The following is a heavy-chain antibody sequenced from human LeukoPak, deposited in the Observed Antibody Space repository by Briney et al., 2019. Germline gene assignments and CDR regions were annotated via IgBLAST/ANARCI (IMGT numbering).Heavy chain of an antibody. CDR1: GYTFNGYY. V-gene: IGHV1-46*02. Sequence: GASVKVSCKASGYTFNGYYIHWVRQAPGQGLEWMGIIIPSDGSTSYAQKFQGRVTMTRDTSTSTVYMELSSLRSQDTAVYYCARGKVVTMVRGVIITYFDYWGQGTLVTVSS. J-gene: IGHJ4*02. CDR3: ARGKVVTMVRGVIITYFDY. CDR2: IIPSDGST. D-gene: IGHD3-10*01.